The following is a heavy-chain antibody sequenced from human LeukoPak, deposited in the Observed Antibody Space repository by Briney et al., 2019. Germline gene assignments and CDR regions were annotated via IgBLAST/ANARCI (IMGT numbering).Heavy chain of an antibody. D-gene: IGHD1-26*01. J-gene: IGHJ4*02. V-gene: IGHV3-48*03. CDR1: GFTFTSYE. CDR3: ARGGSYVHY. Sequence: GGSLRLSCAASGFTFTSYEMNWVRQAPGQGLEWVSYINSGGSAIYYADSVKGRFTISRDNAKNSLYLQMNSLRADDTAVYYCARGGSYVHYWGQGTLVTVSS. CDR2: INSGGSAI.